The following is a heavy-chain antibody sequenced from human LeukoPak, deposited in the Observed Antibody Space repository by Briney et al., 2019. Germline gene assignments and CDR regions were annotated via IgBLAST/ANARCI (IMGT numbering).Heavy chain of an antibody. Sequence: ASVKVSCKASGYTFTGYYMHWVRQAPGQGLEWMGWINPNSGGTNYAQKFQGRVTMTRDTSISTAYMELSRLRSDDTAVYYCARQERITISGVDPGYMDVWGKGTTVTVSS. CDR1: GYTFTGYY. V-gene: IGHV1-2*02. J-gene: IGHJ6*03. D-gene: IGHD3-3*01. CDR2: INPNSGGT. CDR3: ARQERITISGVDPGYMDV.